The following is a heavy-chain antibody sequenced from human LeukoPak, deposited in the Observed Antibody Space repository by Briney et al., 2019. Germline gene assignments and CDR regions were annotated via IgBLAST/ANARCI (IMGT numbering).Heavy chain of an antibody. CDR1: GYTFTGYY. V-gene: IGHV1-2*02. CDR2: INPNSGGT. J-gene: IGHJ6*03. CDR3: ARAHCSDGSCYSDYYYMEV. D-gene: IGHD2-15*01. Sequence: GASVKVSCKASGYTFTGYYMHWVRQAPGQGLEWMGWINPNSGGTYYAQKFQGRVTMTRDTSISTAYMELSRLRSDDTAVYYCARAHCSDGSCYSDYYYMEVWGKGTTVTVSS.